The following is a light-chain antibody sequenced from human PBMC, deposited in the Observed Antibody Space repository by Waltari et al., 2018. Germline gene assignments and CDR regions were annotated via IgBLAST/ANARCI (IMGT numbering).Light chain of an antibody. Sequence: QSALTQPASVSGSPGQAITISCTGTSTNVGGYNLVSWYRQYPGKAPELMIFGVSERPSGISKRLSCSKSGNTATLTISGLQAEDEADYYCLSYSGRSDYVFGTGTRV. CDR2: GVS. J-gene: IGLJ1*01. V-gene: IGLV2-23*02. CDR3: LSYSGRSDYV. CDR1: STNVGGYNL.